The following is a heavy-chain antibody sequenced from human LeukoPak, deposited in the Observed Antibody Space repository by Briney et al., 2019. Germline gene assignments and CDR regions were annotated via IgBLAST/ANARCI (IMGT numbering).Heavy chain of an antibody. V-gene: IGHV4-39*07. CDR3: ASHVVRGPRNWFDP. J-gene: IGHJ5*02. Sequence: SETLSLTCTVSGGSISSYYWSWIRQPPGKGLEWIGSIYYSGSTYYNPSLKSRVTISVDTSKNQFSLKLSSVTAADTAVYYCASHVVRGPRNWFDPWGQGTLVTV. CDR1: GGSISSYY. D-gene: IGHD3-10*01. CDR2: IYYSGST.